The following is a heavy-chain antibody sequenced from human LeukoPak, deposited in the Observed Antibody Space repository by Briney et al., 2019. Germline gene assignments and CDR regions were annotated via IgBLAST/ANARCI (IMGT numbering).Heavy chain of an antibody. CDR2: IYYSGST. Sequence: SETLSLTCTVSGGSISSYYWSWIRQPPGKGLEWIGYIYYSGSTNYNPSLKSRVTISVDTSKNQFSLKLSSVTAADTAVYYCARRFYDILTGPILDVWGQGTTVTVPS. V-gene: IGHV4-59*08. CDR3: ARRFYDILTGPILDV. CDR1: GGSISSYY. D-gene: IGHD3-9*01. J-gene: IGHJ6*02.